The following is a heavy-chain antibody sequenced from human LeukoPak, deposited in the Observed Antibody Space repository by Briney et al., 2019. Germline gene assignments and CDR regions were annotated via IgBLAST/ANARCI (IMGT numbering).Heavy chain of an antibody. J-gene: IGHJ5*02. CDR2: INPNSGGT. V-gene: IGHV1-2*06. D-gene: IGHD2-2*01. CDR3: ARGEANYCSSTSCYNWFDP. CDR1: GYTFTSYY. Sequence: ASVKVSCKASGYTFTSYYMHWVRQAPGQGLEWMGRINPNSGGTNYAQKFQGRVTMTRDTSISTACMELSRLRSDDTAVYYCARGEANYCSSTSCYNWFDPWGQGTLVTVSS.